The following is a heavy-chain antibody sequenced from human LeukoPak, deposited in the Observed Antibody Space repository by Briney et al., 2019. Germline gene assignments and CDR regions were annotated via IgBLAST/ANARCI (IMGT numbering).Heavy chain of an antibody. J-gene: IGHJ4*02. V-gene: IGHV1-24*01. CDR2: LDPEDGEK. CDR1: GYTLTELS. D-gene: IGHD2-8*01. CDR3: ARKSTNAGGGFDY. Sequence: ASVKVSCKVSGYTLTELSLHWVRQAPGKGLEWMGGLDPEDGEKIYAQKFQGRVTVAMDTSATTAYMELNSLTSEDTAVYYCARKSTNAGGGFDYWGQGTLVAVSS.